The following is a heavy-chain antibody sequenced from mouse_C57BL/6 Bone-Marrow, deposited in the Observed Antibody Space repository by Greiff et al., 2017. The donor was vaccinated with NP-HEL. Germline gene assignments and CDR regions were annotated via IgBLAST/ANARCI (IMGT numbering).Heavy chain of an antibody. J-gene: IGHJ4*01. CDR3: ARRDYYGSSYGYAMDD. Sequence: EVQLQESGGGLVQPGGSLKLSCAASGFTFSDYYMYWVRQTPEKRLEWVAYISNGGGSTYYPDTVKGRFTISRDNANNTLYLQMSRLKSEDTAKYYCARRDYYGSSYGYAMDDWGQGTSVTVSS. D-gene: IGHD1-1*01. CDR1: GFTFSDYY. V-gene: IGHV5-12*01. CDR2: ISNGGGST.